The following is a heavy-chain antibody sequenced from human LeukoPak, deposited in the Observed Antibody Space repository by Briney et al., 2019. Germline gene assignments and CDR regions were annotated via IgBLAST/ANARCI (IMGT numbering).Heavy chain of an antibody. V-gene: IGHV1-2*02. J-gene: IGHJ6*02. CDR3: ARVRDNYGMDV. CDR2: INPNSGKT. Sequence: ASVKASCTASGYTFTGHYIHWVRQAPGQGLEWMGWINPNSGKTNYPQKFQGRVTMTRDTSISSAYMELSRLRSDDTAVYYRARVRDNYGMDVWGQGTTVTVSS. CDR1: GYTFTGHY. D-gene: IGHD5-24*01.